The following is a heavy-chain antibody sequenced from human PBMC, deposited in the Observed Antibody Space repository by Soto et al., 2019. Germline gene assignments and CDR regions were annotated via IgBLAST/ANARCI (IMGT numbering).Heavy chain of an antibody. CDR2: INHNGDT. J-gene: IGHJ2*01. D-gene: IGHD2-8*01. CDR3: ASHLKSSVSVYWFFDL. Sequence: QVQLQQWGAGLLKPSETLSLSCAVYGGSFSGYYWSWIRQSPGKGLEWIGEINHNGDTNYNPSLKSRVTISADPSKQQFSLKLSSVTVADTAVYYCASHLKSSVSVYWFFDLWGRGTPVTVSS. V-gene: IGHV4-34*01. CDR1: GGSFSGYY.